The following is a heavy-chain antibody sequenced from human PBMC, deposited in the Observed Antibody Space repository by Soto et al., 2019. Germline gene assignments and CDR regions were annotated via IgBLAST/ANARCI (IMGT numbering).Heavy chain of an antibody. V-gene: IGHV1-18*01. CDR2: INAYNGIT. D-gene: IGHD6-25*01. Sequence: ASVKVSCKASGYTYTDYGISWVRQAPAQALDWMGWINAYNGITDYAQNFQDRVTMTTDTSTNTAYMELRSLRSDDTAVYYCAREGGGYTATGFHYRGQGTVGPVS. J-gene: IGHJ4*02. CDR3: AREGGGYTATGFHY. CDR1: GYTYTDYG.